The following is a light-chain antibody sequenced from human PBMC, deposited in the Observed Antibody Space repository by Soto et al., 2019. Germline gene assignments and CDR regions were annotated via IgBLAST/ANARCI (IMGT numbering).Light chain of an antibody. CDR2: DAS. V-gene: IGKV3-11*01. CDR3: QQRSNWPWT. CDR1: QSIINS. Sequence: EIVLTQSPATLSLSPGERATLSCRASQSIINSLAWYRQKPGQTPRLLIHDASDRATGIPARFSGSGSGTDFTLTISNLEPEDFAVYYCQQRSNWPWTFGQGTKVEIK. J-gene: IGKJ1*01.